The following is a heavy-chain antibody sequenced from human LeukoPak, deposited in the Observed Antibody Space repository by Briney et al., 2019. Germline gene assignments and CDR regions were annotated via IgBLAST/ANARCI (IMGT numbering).Heavy chain of an antibody. V-gene: IGHV3-30*18. D-gene: IGHD3-22*01. CDR1: GFTFSSYG. Sequence: QPGGSLRLSCAASGFTFSSYGMHWVRQAPGKGLEWVAVISYDGSNEYYADSVKGRFTISRDNSKNTLYLQMNSLRAEDTAVYYCAKSSVVVTRRPYYFDYWGQGTLVTVSS. CDR3: AKSSVVVTRRPYYFDY. J-gene: IGHJ4*02. CDR2: ISYDGSNE.